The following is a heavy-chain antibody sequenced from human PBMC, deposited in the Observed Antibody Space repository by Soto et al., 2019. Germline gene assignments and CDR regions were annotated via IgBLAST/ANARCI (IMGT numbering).Heavy chain of an antibody. D-gene: IGHD3-22*01. J-gene: IGHJ4*02. V-gene: IGHV1-69*13. CDR2: IMPFFGSG. Sequence: ASVKVSCKALRGTFTNYAFSWVRQAPGQGLEWMGGIMPFFGSGNYTQKFQGRINITADESTSSVYLELTSLRSEDTAVYYCARDRAGYYSHFVYWGQGTLVTVSS. CDR1: RGTFTNYA. CDR3: ARDRAGYYSHFVY.